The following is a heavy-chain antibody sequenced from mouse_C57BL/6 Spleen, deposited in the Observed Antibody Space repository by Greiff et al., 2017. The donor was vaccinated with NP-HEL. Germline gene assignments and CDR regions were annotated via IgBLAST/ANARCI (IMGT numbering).Heavy chain of an antibody. CDR1: GYTFTSYW. D-gene: IGHD1-1*01. V-gene: IGHV1-64*01. Sequence: QVQLQQPGAELVKPGASVKLSCKASGYTFTSYWMHWVKQRPGQGLEWIGMIHPNSGSTNYNEKFKSKATLTVDKSSSTAYMQLSSLTSEDSADYYCARAIYYYGSYYFDYWGQGTTLTVSS. CDR2: IHPNSGST. CDR3: ARAIYYYGSYYFDY. J-gene: IGHJ2*01.